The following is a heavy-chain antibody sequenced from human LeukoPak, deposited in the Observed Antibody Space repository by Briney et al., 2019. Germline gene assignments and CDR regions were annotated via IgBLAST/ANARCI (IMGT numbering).Heavy chain of an antibody. D-gene: IGHD6-13*01. CDR1: GFTFSNYA. CDR3: ARDRGSRWYGPIDY. V-gene: IGHV3-30-3*01. Sequence: GRSLRLSCAASGFTFSNYAMHWVRQAPGKGLEWVAFISYAGSNKYYADSVKGRFTISRDNSKNTLFLQMNSLRAEDTAVYYCARDRGSRWYGPIDYWGQGTLVTVSS. CDR2: ISYAGSNK. J-gene: IGHJ4*02.